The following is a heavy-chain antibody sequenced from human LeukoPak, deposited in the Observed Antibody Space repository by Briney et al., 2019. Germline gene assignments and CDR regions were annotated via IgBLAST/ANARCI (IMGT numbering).Heavy chain of an antibody. Sequence: SVKVSCKASGGTFSSYAISWVRQAPGQGLEWMGGIIPILGTANYAQKFQGRVTITADESTSTAYMELSSLRSEDTAVYYCARDRGDYDHLTPDYWGQGTLVTVSS. CDR3: ARDRGDYDHLTPDY. CDR1: GGTFSSYA. D-gene: IGHD4-17*01. V-gene: IGHV1-69*13. J-gene: IGHJ4*02. CDR2: IIPILGTA.